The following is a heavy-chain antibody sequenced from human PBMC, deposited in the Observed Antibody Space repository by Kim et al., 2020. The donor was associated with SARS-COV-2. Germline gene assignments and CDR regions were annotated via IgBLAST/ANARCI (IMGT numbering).Heavy chain of an antibody. CDR3: ASFSSGWYRY. CDR2: ST. J-gene: IGHJ4*02. Sequence: STNYNPSLKSRVTISVDTSKNQFSLKLSSVTAADTAVYYCASFSSGWYRYWGQGTLVTVSS. D-gene: IGHD6-19*01. V-gene: IGHV4-59*01.